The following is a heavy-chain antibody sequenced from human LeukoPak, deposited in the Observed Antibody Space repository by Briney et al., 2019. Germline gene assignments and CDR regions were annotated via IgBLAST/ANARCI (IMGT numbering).Heavy chain of an antibody. Sequence: ASVKVSCKASGYTFTGYYMHWVRQAPGQGLEWMGWISAYNGNTKYPQKLQGRVTMTTDTSTSTACMELRSLRSDDTAVYYCARVPGYLPEDYWGQGTLVTVSS. CDR2: ISAYNGNT. CDR3: ARVPGYLPEDY. J-gene: IGHJ4*02. V-gene: IGHV1-18*04. CDR1: GYTFTGYY. D-gene: IGHD6-25*01.